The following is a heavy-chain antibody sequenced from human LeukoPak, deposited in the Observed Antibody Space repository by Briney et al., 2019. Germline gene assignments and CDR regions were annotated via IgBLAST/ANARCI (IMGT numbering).Heavy chain of an antibody. D-gene: IGHD3-3*01. CDR1: GYTFTGYY. CDR3: AREGHDFWSGYYTGDWFDP. V-gene: IGHV1-2*02. J-gene: IGHJ5*02. CDR2: INPNSGGT. Sequence: ASVKVSCKASGYTFTGYYMHWVRQSPGQGLEWMGWINPNSGGTNYAQKFQGRVTMTRDTSISTAYMELSRLRSDDTAVYYCAREGHDFWSGYYTGDWFDPWGQGTLVTVSS.